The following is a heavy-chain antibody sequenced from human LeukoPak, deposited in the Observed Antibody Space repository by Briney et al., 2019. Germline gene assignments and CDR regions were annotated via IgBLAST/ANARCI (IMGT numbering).Heavy chain of an antibody. CDR1: GDSVSKKNIA. Sequence: SQTLSLTCAISGDSVSKKNIAWNWIRQSPSRGLEWPGRTYYRSKWYNDYAVSVKSRITINPDTSKNQFSLQLNSVTPEDTAVYYCARVGHPWGIEDAFDIWGQGTMVTVSS. V-gene: IGHV6-1*01. CDR3: ARVGHPWGIEDAFDI. CDR2: TYYRSKWYN. J-gene: IGHJ3*02. D-gene: IGHD3-16*01.